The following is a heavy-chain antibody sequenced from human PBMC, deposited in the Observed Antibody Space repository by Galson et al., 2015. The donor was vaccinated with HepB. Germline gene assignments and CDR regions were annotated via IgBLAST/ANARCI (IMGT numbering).Heavy chain of an antibody. J-gene: IGHJ6*03. D-gene: IGHD6-13*01. V-gene: IGHV3-7*03. CDR3: ARDFYESIAAAGIAGLRFYYYYYYMDV. Sequence: SLRLSCAASGFTFSSYWMSWVRQAPGKGLEWVANIKQDGSEKYYVDSVKGRFTISRDNAKNSLYLQMNSLRAEDTAVYYCARDFYESIAAAGIAGLRFYYYYYYMDVWGKGTTVTVSS. CDR1: GFTFSSYW. CDR2: IKQDGSEK.